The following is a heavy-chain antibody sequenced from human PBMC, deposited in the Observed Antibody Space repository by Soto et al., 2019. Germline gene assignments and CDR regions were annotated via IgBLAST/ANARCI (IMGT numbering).Heavy chain of an antibody. D-gene: IGHD3-22*01. V-gene: IGHV3-33*01. Sequence: QVQLVESGGGVVQPGRSLRLSCAASGFTFSSYGMHWVRQALGKGLEWVAVIWYDGSNKYYADSVKGRFTISRDNSKNTLYLQMNSLRAEDTAVYYCATTYYYDSREYYFDYWGQGTLVTVSS. CDR3: ATTYYYDSREYYFDY. J-gene: IGHJ4*02. CDR2: IWYDGSNK. CDR1: GFTFSSYG.